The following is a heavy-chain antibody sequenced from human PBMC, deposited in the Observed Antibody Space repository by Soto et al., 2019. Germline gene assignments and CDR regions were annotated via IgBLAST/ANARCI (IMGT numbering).Heavy chain of an antibody. J-gene: IGHJ4*02. V-gene: IGHV1-3*01. Sequence: ASVKVSCKASGYTFTSYAMHWVRQAPGQRLEWMGWINAGNGNTKYSQKFQGRVTITADESTSTAYMELSSLRSEDTAVYYCARPSIFGVVTARFDYWGQGTLVTVSS. D-gene: IGHD3-3*01. CDR1: GYTFTSYA. CDR2: INAGNGNT. CDR3: ARPSIFGVVTARFDY.